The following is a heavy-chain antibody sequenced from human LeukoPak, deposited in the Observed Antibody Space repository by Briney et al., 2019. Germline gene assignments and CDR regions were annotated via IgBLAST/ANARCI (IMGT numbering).Heavy chain of an antibody. CDR1: GFTFSNYG. J-gene: IGHJ4*02. D-gene: IGHD5-18*01. CDR3: AKATELWLLDY. Sequence: GGSLRLSCAASGFTFSNYGMHWVRQAPGKGLEWVAVIWYNGGNKYYADSVKGRFTISRDNSKTTLYLQMNSLRAEDTAVYYCAKATELWLLDYWGQGSLVTVSS. CDR2: IWYNGGNK. V-gene: IGHV3-33*06.